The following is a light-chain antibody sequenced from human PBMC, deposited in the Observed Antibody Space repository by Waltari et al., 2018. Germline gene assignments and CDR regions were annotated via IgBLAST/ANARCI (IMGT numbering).Light chain of an antibody. CDR2: DNN. Sequence: QSVLIQPPSVSGTPGQTVTISCSGTSSNIGNNIVTWYQRFPGMAPRLLIYDNNKRASGVPARFSGSKSGTSASLAISGLQSEDEADYYCAPWDDSLNGVLFGGGTTLTVL. CDR1: SSNIGNNI. V-gene: IGLV1-44*01. J-gene: IGLJ3*02. CDR3: APWDDSLNGVL.